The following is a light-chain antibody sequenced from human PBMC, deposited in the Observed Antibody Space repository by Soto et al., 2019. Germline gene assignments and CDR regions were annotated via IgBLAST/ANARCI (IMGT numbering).Light chain of an antibody. J-gene: IGKJ1*01. CDR3: QQYVTSSPRT. CDR1: HTISSSY. Sequence: DIVLTQSPATLSLSPGDRVTLSCRASHTISSSYLAWYQQKPGQAPRLLMYGISRRATGIPDRFSGSGSGTDFTLTITRLEPEDFAVYYCQQYVTSSPRTFGQGTKVDI. V-gene: IGKV3-20*01. CDR2: GIS.